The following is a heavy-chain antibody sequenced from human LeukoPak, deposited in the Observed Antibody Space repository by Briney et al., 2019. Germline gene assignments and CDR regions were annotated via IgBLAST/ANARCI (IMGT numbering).Heavy chain of an antibody. CDR2: INPSGGST. V-gene: IGHV1-46*01. CDR1: GYTFTSYY. Sequence: ASVKVSCKASGYTFTSYYMHWVRQAPGQGLEWMGIINPSGGSTSYAQKSQGRVTMTRDMSTSTVYMELSSLRSEDTAVYYCARDGDSSGYYYGFDPWGQGTLVTVSS. CDR3: ARDGDSSGYYYGFDP. D-gene: IGHD3-22*01. J-gene: IGHJ5*02.